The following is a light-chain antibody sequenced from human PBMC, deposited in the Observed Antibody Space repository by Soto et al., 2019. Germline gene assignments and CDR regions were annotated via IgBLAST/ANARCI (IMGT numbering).Light chain of an antibody. J-gene: IGKJ2*01. Sequence: EIVLTQSPATLSLSPGERATLSCRASQSVSSYLAWYQQKPGQAPRLLIYDASTRATGIPARFSGSGSGTDFTLTISSLEPEDFAVYYCQQRSNPYTFGQGTKLEIK. CDR2: DAS. CDR1: QSVSSY. V-gene: IGKV3-11*01. CDR3: QQRSNPYT.